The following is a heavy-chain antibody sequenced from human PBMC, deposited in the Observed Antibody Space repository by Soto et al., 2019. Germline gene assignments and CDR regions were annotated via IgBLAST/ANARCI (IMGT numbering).Heavy chain of an antibody. CDR3: YYGSSAGDS. J-gene: IGHJ5*01. D-gene: IGHD4-17*01. Sequence: GSLRLSCAASGVTFNDYYMSWIRQAPGQGLEWISYISSKSGYTKYADSVRGRFTISTDNTRNSLFLQMDSLRVEDTGVYFCYYGSSAGDSWGQGTTVTVSS. CDR2: ISSKSGYT. CDR1: GVTFNDYY. V-gene: IGHV3-11*06.